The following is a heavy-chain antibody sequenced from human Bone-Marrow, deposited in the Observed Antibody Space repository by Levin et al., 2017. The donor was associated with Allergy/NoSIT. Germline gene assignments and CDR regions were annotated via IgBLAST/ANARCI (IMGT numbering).Heavy chain of an antibody. CDR2: IGTAADS. CDR3: ARVALPRYCTSTSCSDSGYYFDY. Sequence: GGSLRLSCAASGFTFSSYDMHWVRQATGRGLEWVSAIGTAADSYYSGSVKGRFTVSRDNAKNSFYLQMNSLRAGDTSVYYCARVALPRYCTSTSCSDSGYYFDYWGQGTLVTVSS. V-gene: IGHV3-13*04. J-gene: IGHJ4*02. D-gene: IGHD2-2*01. CDR1: GFTFSSYD.